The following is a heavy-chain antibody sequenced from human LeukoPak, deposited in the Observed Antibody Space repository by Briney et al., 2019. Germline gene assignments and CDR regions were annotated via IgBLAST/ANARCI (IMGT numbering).Heavy chain of an antibody. Sequence: GGSLRLSCAASGFIFSDYYMSWIRQAPGKGLEWVSYISSSGSTMYYTDSVKGRFTISRDNAKDSLYLQMNSLRAEDTAVYYCARDLSGDGWFGELYDYWGQGTLVTVSS. J-gene: IGHJ4*02. CDR1: GFIFSDYY. CDR3: ARDLSGDGWFGELYDY. D-gene: IGHD3-10*01. V-gene: IGHV3-11*01. CDR2: ISSSGSTM.